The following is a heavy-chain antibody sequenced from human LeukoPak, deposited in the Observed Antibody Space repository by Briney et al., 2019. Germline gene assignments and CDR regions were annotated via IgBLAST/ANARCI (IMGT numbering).Heavy chain of an antibody. CDR3: ARSDYYCGGDCYTYYYYGMDV. CDR1: GGTFSSYA. V-gene: IGHV1-69*01. CDR2: IIPIFGTA. J-gene: IGHJ6*02. D-gene: IGHD2-21*02. Sequence: SVKVSCKASGGTFSSYAISWVRQAPGQGLEWMGGIIPIFGTANYAQKFQGRVTITADESTSAAYMELSSLRSEDTAVYYCARSDYYCGGDCYTYYYYGMDVWGQGTTVTVSS.